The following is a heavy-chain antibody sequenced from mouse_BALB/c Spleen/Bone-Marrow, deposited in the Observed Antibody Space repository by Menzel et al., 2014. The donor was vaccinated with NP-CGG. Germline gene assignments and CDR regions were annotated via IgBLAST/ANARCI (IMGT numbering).Heavy chain of an antibody. J-gene: IGHJ3*01. D-gene: IGHD6-2*01. V-gene: IGHV3-1*02. CDR3: TREASTTASCAY. Sequence: EVKLMESGPDLVKPSQSLSLTCTVTGYSITSGYGWHWIRQFPGNKLEWMAYIHYSGSTNYNPSLKSRISITRDTSKNHFFLQVNSVTTGDTAIFYCTREASTTASCAYWAQDSLVTVSA. CDR1: GYSITSGYG. CDR2: IHYSGST.